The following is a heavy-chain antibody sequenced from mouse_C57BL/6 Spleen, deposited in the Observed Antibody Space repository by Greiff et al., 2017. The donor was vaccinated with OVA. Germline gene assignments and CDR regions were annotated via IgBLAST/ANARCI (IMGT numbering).Heavy chain of an antibody. D-gene: IGHD3-2*02. CDR2: ISDGGSYT. CDR1: GFPFSSYA. Sequence: EVMLVESGGGLVKPGGSLQLSCAASGFPFSSYAMSWVRQTPEKRLEWVATISDGGSYTYYPDNVKGRFTISRDTAKNNLYLQMSHLKSEDTAMYYCARENHSGYFDYWGQGTTLTVSS. CDR3: ARENHSGYFDY. V-gene: IGHV5-4*01. J-gene: IGHJ2*01.